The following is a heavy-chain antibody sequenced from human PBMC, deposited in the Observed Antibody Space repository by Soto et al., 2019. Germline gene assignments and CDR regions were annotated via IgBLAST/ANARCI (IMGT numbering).Heavy chain of an antibody. CDR3: ARVSGIYYYGMDV. CDR2: INHSGST. J-gene: IGHJ6*02. V-gene: IGHV4-34*01. D-gene: IGHD3-10*01. CDR1: GGSFSGYY. Sequence: QVQLQQWGAGLLKPSETLSLTCAVYGGSFSGYYWSWIRQPPGKGLEWIGEINHSGSTNYNPSLKSLVTISVDTSKNQVSLKLSSVTAADTAVYYCARVSGIYYYGMDVWGQGTTVTVSS.